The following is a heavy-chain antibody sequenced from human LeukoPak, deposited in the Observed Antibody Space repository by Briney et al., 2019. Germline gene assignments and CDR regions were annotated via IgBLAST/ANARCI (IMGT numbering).Heavy chain of an antibody. Sequence: PGGSLRLSCAASGFTFSSCGMHWVRQAPGKGLEWVAVISYDGSNKYYADSVKGRFTISRDNSKNTLYLQMNSLRAEDTAVYYCVRYDSSGYYFYWGQGTLVTVSS. CDR1: GFTFSSCG. J-gene: IGHJ4*02. V-gene: IGHV3-30*03. CDR3: VRYDSSGYYFY. CDR2: ISYDGSNK. D-gene: IGHD3-22*01.